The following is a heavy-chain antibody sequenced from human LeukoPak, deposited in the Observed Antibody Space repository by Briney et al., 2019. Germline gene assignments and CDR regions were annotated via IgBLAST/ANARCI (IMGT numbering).Heavy chain of an antibody. J-gene: IGHJ3*02. CDR1: GFTFSSYS. Sequence: SGGSLRLSCAASGFTFSSYSMNWVRQAPGKGLEWVSSISSSSSYIYYADSVKGRFTISRDNAKNSLYLQMNSLRAEDTAVYYCARVSGRYDFWSGYYDHDAFDIWGQGTMVTVSS. CDR3: ARVSGRYDFWSGYYDHDAFDI. V-gene: IGHV3-21*01. D-gene: IGHD3-3*01. CDR2: ISSSSSYI.